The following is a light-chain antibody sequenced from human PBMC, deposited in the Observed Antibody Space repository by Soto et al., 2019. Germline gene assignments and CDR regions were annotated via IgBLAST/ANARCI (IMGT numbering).Light chain of an antibody. CDR2: DAA. CDR3: QQYNNRPPWA. V-gene: IGKV3-15*01. CDR1: EGVRTN. J-gene: IGKJ1*01. Sequence: VMTQSSVTLSDSSVPRVTLSCRASEGVRTNLAWYQQKPAPAHRLIIYDAATRAAAGPARISSSGCWTNFSPPISSLQYEDFAVYYCQQYNNRPPWAFGQGTKVDIK.